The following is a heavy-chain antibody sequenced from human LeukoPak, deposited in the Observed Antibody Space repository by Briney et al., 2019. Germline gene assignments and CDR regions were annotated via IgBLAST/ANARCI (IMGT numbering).Heavy chain of an antibody. CDR1: GDSVSSNSVA. Sequence: SQTLSLTCAISGDSVSSNSVAWNWIRQSPSRGLEWLGRTYHRSKWYNDYAVSVKSRITINPDTSKHQFSLQLNYVTAEDTAAYYCARTKFTGELYYFDYCGQGTLVTVSS. J-gene: IGHJ4*02. CDR2: TYHRSKWYN. CDR3: ARTKFTGELYYFDY. V-gene: IGHV6-1*01. D-gene: IGHD2-8*02.